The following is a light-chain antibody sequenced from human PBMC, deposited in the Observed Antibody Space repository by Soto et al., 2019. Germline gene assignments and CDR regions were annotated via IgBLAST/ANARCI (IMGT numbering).Light chain of an antibody. J-gene: IGLJ2*01. CDR3: CSYAGSYTLRVV. CDR2: DVS. Sequence: QSVLTQPRSVSGSPGQSVTISCTGTSSDVGGYNYVSWYQQHPGKAPKLMMYDVSKRPSGVPDRFSGSKSGNTASLTISGLQAEDEADYYCCSYAGSYTLRVVFGGGTKLTVL. V-gene: IGLV2-11*01. CDR1: SSDVGGYNY.